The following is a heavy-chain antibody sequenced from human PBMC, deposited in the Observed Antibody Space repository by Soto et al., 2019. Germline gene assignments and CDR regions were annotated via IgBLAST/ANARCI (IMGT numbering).Heavy chain of an antibody. CDR1: GFTFSSYG. V-gene: IGHV3-30*18. J-gene: IGHJ4*02. Sequence: GGSLRLSCAASGFTFSSYGMHWVRQAPGKGLEWVAVISYDGSNKYYADSVKGRFTISRDNSKNTLYLQMNSLRVEDTAVYDCSKELHRYYYDSSGYYYDYWGQGTLVTVSS. CDR3: SKELHRYYYDSSGYYYDY. CDR2: ISYDGSNK. D-gene: IGHD3-22*01.